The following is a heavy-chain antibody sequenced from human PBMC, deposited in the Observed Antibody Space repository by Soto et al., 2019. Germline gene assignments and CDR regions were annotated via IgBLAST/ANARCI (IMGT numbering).Heavy chain of an antibody. CDR1: GGSFSGYY. CDR2: IYYSGST. V-gene: IGHV4-34*01. Sequence: SETLSLTCAVYGGSFSGYYWSWIRQPPGKGLEWIGEIYYSGSTYYNPSLKSRVTISVDTSKNQFSLKLSSVTAADTAVYYCAMTDILTGYYIGYWGQGTLVTVSS. D-gene: IGHD3-9*01. CDR3: AMTDILTGYYIGY. J-gene: IGHJ4*02.